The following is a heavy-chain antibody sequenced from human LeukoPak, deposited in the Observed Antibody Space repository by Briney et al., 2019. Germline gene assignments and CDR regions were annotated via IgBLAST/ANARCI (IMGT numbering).Heavy chain of an antibody. J-gene: IGHJ4*02. Sequence: SETLSLTCTVSGGSISSSSYYWGWIRQPPGKGLEWIGSIYYSGSTYYNPSLKSRVTISVDTSKNQFSLKLSSVTAADTAVYYCARDYYDSSGYIVFDYWGQGTLVTVSP. V-gene: IGHV4-39*02. CDR2: IYYSGST. CDR3: ARDYYDSSGYIVFDY. CDR1: GGSISSSSYY. D-gene: IGHD3-22*01.